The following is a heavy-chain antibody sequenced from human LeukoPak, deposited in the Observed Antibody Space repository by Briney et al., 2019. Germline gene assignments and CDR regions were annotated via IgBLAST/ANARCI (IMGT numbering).Heavy chain of an antibody. Sequence: ASVKVSCKVSGYTLTELSMHWVRQAPGKGLEWMGGFDPEDGETIYAQKFQGRVTMTEDTSTDTADMELSSLRSEDTAVYYCATEYSSSSGSGYYYMDVWGKGTTVTVSS. D-gene: IGHD6-6*01. CDR2: FDPEDGET. CDR1: GYTLTELS. J-gene: IGHJ6*03. V-gene: IGHV1-24*01. CDR3: ATEYSSSSGSGYYYMDV.